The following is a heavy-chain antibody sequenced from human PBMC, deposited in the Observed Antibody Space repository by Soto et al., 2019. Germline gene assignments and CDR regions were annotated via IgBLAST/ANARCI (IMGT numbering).Heavy chain of an antibody. CDR3: ARENSYFDY. V-gene: IGHV1-18*01. CDR1: GYTFRNFG. Sequence: QIQLLQSGAEVKKPGASVKVTCKASGYTFRNFGISWVRQAPGQGLEWMGWISAYNANANYAQKFPGRLTMTADTSASTDYMELRSLRSGDTAVYYCARENSYFDYWGQGTLVTVSS. CDR2: ISAYNANA. J-gene: IGHJ4*02.